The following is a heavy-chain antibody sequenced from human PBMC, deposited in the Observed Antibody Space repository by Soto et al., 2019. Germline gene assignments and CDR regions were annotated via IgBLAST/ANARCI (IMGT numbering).Heavy chain of an antibody. Sequence: GGSLRLSCAASGFTFSSYAMHWVRQAPGKGLEWVAVISYDGSNKYYADSVKGRFTISRDNSKNTLYLQMNSLRAEDTAVYYCASIQLADDYYYYGMDVWGQGTTVTVSS. V-gene: IGHV3-30-3*01. CDR2: ISYDGSNK. CDR1: GFTFSSYA. D-gene: IGHD5-18*01. CDR3: ASIQLADDYYYYGMDV. J-gene: IGHJ6*02.